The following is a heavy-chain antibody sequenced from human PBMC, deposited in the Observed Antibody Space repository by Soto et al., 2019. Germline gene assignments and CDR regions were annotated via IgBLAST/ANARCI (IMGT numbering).Heavy chain of an antibody. J-gene: IGHJ4*02. Sequence: PSETLSLTCAVYGGSFSGYYWGWIRQPPGKGLEWIGEINHSGSTNYNPSLKSRVTISVDTSKNQFSLKLSSVTAADTAVYYCARGVLTRMVRGATLPAFDYWGQGTLVTVSS. CDR1: GGSFSGYY. CDR2: INHSGST. CDR3: ARGVLTRMVRGATLPAFDY. V-gene: IGHV4-34*01. D-gene: IGHD3-10*01.